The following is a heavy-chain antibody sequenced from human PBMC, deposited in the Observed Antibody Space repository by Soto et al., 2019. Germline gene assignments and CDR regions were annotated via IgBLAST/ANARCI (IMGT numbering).Heavy chain of an antibody. CDR2: IDNSGST. J-gene: IGHJ4*02. V-gene: IGHV4-34*02. Sequence: QVQLQQWGAGLLKPSETLSLTCAVYGGSFSGYYWSWIRESPGKGLEWIGEIDNSGSTNYNPSLKSRGTISVDTSKKQFSLKVTSATAADTAVYYGARRGGGSYPFYFDFWGQGIVVTVSS. D-gene: IGHD1-26*01. CDR1: GGSFSGYY. CDR3: ARRGGGSYPFYFDF.